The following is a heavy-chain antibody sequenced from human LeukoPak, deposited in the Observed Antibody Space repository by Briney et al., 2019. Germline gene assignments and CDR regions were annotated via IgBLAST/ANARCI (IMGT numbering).Heavy chain of an antibody. CDR3: GFGYSTAGDVFDI. V-gene: IGHV3-23*01. Sequence: GGSLRLSCAASGVTFSIYAMTWVRQVPGKGLEWVSSISNTGGNTYYADSVKGGFTISRDNPKNTLYLRMNSLRAEDTAEYNYGFGYSTAGDVFDIWGQGTMVTVSS. J-gene: IGHJ3*02. CDR2: ISNTGGNT. CDR1: GVTFSIYA. D-gene: IGHD5-12*01.